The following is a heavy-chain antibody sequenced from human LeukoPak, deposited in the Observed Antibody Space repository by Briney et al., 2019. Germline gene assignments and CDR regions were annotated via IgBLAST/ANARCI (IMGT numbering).Heavy chain of an antibody. V-gene: IGHV4-38-2*01. CDR1: GYSISSGYY. J-gene: IGHJ4*02. Sequence: PSETLSLTCAVSGYSISSGYYWGWIRQPPGKGLEWIGSIYHSGSTYYNPSLKSRVTISVDTSKNQFSLKLSSVTAADTAVYYCARGRGYYYDSSGYYTFDYWGQGTLVTVSS. CDR3: ARGRGYYYDSSGYYTFDY. CDR2: IYHSGST. D-gene: IGHD3-22*01.